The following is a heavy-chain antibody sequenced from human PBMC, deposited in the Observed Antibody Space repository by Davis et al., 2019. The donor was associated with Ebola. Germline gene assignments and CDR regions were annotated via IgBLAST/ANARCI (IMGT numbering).Heavy chain of an antibody. J-gene: IGHJ4*02. CDR2: IYPGGSDT. CDR1: GYSFTNYW. V-gene: IGHV5-51*01. Sequence: GESLKISCKGSGYSFTNYWIGWVRQMPGKGLEWMGIIYPGGSDTRYNPSFQGQVTISADKSISTAYLQWSSLKASDTAMYYCARRRVIHDLATNDYFDIWGQGTLVTVSS. CDR3: ARRRVIHDLATNDYFDI. D-gene: IGHD5-12*01.